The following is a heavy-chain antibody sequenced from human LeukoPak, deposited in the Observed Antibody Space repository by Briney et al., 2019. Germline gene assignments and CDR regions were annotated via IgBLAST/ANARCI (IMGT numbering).Heavy chain of an antibody. J-gene: IGHJ6*03. CDR2: ISGSGGST. CDR1: GFTFSSYG. D-gene: IGHD6-13*01. CDR3: AKPKYSSSWNYYYYMDV. Sequence: GGTLRLSCAASGFTFSSYGMSWVRQAPGKGLEWVSAISGSGGSTYYADSVKGRFTISRDNSKNTLYLQMNSLRAEDTAVYYCAKPKYSSSWNYYYYMDVWGKGTTVTISS. V-gene: IGHV3-23*01.